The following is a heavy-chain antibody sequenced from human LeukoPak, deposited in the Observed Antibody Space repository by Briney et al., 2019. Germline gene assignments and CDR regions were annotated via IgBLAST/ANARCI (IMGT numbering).Heavy chain of an antibody. V-gene: IGHV4-4*07. D-gene: IGHD3-10*01. CDR2: LYPSGSS. CDR3: ARDLSGSLYFDY. Sequence: SETLSLTCAVYGGSFSGYYWSWIRQPAGKGLEWIGRLYPSGSSDYNPSLKSRVSISVGTSNNQFSLRVTSVTAADTAIYYCARDLSGSLYFDYWGQGILVTVSA. CDR1: GGSFSGYY. J-gene: IGHJ4*02.